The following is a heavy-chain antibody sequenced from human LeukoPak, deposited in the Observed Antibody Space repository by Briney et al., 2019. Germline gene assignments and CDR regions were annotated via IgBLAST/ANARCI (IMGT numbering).Heavy chain of an antibody. V-gene: IGHV3-23*01. CDR1: GITLSNYG. Sequence: GGSLRLSCAVSGITLSNYGMSWVRQAPGKGLEWVAGISGSGGSTNYADSVKGRFTISRDNPKNTLYLQMNSLRAEDTAVYFCAKRGVVTRVILVGFHKEAYYFDSWGQGALVTVSS. J-gene: IGHJ4*02. CDR2: ISGSGGST. D-gene: IGHD3-22*01. CDR3: AKRGVVTRVILVGFHKEAYYFDS.